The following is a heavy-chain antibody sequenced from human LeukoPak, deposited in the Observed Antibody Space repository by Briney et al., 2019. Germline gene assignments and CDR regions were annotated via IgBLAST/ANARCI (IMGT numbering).Heavy chain of an antibody. CDR2: ISAYNGNT. J-gene: IGHJ6*03. CDR1: GYTFTSYY. CDR3: ARQAPGGIVVVPAAIDYYYYYMDV. Sequence: GASVKVSCKASGYTFTSYYMHWVRQAPGQGLEWVGWISAYNGNTNYAQKLQGRVTMTTDTSTSTAHMELRSLRSDDTAVYYCARQAPGGIVVVPAAIDYYYYYMDVWGKGTTVTVSS. V-gene: IGHV1-18*04. D-gene: IGHD2-2*01.